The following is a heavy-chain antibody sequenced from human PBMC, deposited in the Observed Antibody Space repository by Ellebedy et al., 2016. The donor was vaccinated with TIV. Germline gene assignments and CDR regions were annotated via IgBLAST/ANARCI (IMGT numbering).Heavy chain of an antibody. CDR3: ARLRQSRDRNHRYFDL. D-gene: IGHD1-14*01. CDR2: SFMGGST. V-gene: IGHV4-4*07. Sequence: SETLSLXXTVSGGSSSSYYWSWTRQAAGKGLEWIGRSFMGGSTTYNPSLKNRVTMSADASTTQLSLSLSSVTAADTAVYFCARLRQSRDRNHRYFDLWGRGTLVTVSS. J-gene: IGHJ2*01. CDR1: GGSSSSYY.